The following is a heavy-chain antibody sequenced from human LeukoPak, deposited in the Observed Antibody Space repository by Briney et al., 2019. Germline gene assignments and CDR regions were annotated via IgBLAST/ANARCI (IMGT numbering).Heavy chain of an antibody. V-gene: IGHV3-23*01. Sequence: SGGSLTLSCAASGFTFSSYAMSWVRQAPGKGLEWVSAISGSGGSTYYADSVKGRFTISRDNSKNTLYLQMNSLRAEDTAVYYCAKSPSVVGKGLDYWGQGTLVTVSS. D-gene: IGHD2-15*01. CDR3: AKSPSVVGKGLDY. CDR2: ISGSGGST. CDR1: GFTFSSYA. J-gene: IGHJ4*02.